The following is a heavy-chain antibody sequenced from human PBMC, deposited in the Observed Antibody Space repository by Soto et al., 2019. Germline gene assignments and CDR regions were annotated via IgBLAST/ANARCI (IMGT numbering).Heavy chain of an antibody. J-gene: IGHJ2*01. Sequence: EVQLLDSGGGLVQPGGSLRLSCAASGFMFSCCAMSWVRQAPGKGLEWVSTIHGDGDYSHYTDSVEGRFTISRDNSWNTLSLQMTSLRGDDTAVYCANNRGGGSYTNWSFAVWGRGTLVTVSS. CDR2: IHGDGDYS. CDR1: GFMFSCCA. CDR3: NNRGGGSYTNWSFAV. D-gene: IGHD1-26*01. V-gene: IGHV3-23*01.